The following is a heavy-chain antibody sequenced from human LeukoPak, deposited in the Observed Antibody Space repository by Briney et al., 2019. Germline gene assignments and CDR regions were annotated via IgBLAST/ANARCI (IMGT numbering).Heavy chain of an antibody. V-gene: IGHV1-2*02. D-gene: IGHD2-21*02. Sequence: ASVKVSCKASGYTFTGYYMHWVRQAPGQGLAGMGWINPNSGGTNYAQKVQGRATMTRDTSISTAYMELSRLRSDDTPVYYCAIYGCGGDCYYFDYWGQGNLVTVSS. CDR3: AIYGCGGDCYYFDY. CDR2: INPNSGGT. CDR1: GYTFTGYY. J-gene: IGHJ4*02.